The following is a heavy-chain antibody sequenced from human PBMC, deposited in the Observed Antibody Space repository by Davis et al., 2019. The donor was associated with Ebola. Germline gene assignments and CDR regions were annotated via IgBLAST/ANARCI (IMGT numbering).Heavy chain of an antibody. CDR1: GFTFSTYG. CDR2: ISYDGSNK. Sequence: GESLKISCAASGFTFSTYGMFWVRQAPGKGLEWVASISYDGSNKYYADSVKGRFIISRDNSKNTLYLQMNSLRAEDTAVYYCARENYGKTMLDGMDVWGQGTLVTVSS. V-gene: IGHV3-30*19. D-gene: IGHD1-7*01. CDR3: ARENYGKTMLDGMDV. J-gene: IGHJ6*02.